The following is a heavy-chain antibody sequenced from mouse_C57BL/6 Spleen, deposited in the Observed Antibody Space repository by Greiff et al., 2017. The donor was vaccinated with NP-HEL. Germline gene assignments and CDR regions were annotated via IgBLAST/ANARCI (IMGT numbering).Heavy chain of an antibody. CDR3: ARRGYGSSFPWYFDV. D-gene: IGHD1-1*01. CDR2: IYPGDGDT. Sequence: LKESGASVKISCKASGYAFSSYWMNWVKQRHGKGLEWIGQIYPGDGDTNYNGKFKGKATLTADKSSSTAYMQLSSLTSEDSAVYFCARRGYGSSFPWYFDVWGTGTTVTVSS. CDR1: GYAFSSYW. J-gene: IGHJ1*03. V-gene: IGHV1-80*01.